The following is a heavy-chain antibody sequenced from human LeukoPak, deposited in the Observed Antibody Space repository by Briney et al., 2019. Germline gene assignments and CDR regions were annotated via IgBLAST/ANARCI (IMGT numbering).Heavy chain of an antibody. CDR2: ISGDGVTT. CDR1: GFTFDDYA. Sequence: GGSLRLSCAASGFTFDDYAMHWVRQAPGGGLEWISLISGDGVTTYYVDSVKGRFTISRDNSKNSLYLQMNSLRTEDTALYYCAKDIPDVGLYFDLWGRGTLVTLSP. CDR3: AKDIPDVGLYFDL. J-gene: IGHJ2*01. D-gene: IGHD2-2*03. V-gene: IGHV3-43*02.